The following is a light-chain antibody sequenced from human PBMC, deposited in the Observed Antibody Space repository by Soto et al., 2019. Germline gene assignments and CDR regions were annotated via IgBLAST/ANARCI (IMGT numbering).Light chain of an antibody. CDR3: QSYDSSTVV. CDR2: EDN. Sequence: NFMLTQPHSVSEYPGKTVTISCTRSSGSIASNYVQWYQQRPGSAPTTVIYEDNQRPSGVPDRFSGSIDSSSNSASLTISGLKTEDEADYYCQSYDSSTVVFGGGTKVTVL. V-gene: IGLV6-57*04. J-gene: IGLJ2*01. CDR1: SGSIASNY.